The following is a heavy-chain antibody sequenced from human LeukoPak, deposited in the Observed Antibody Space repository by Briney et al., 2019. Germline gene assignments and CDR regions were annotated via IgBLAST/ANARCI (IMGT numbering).Heavy chain of an antibody. J-gene: IGHJ4*02. CDR2: IGSDGRST. CDR1: GFTSNTYA. CDR3: ASLSSSGWRNFDY. V-gene: IGHV3-64*01. Sequence: PGGSLRLSCAASGFTSNTYAIYWVRQAPGKGLECVSGIGSDGRSTYYANSVEGRFTISRDNSENTVYLQMGSLRGEDMAVYYCASLSSSGWRNFDYWGQGTLVTVSS. D-gene: IGHD6-19*01.